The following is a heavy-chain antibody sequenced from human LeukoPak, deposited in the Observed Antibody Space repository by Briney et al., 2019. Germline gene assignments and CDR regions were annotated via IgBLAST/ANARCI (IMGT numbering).Heavy chain of an antibody. Sequence: GGSLRLSCAASGFTFSSYWMHWVRQAPGKGLVWVSRINSDGSSTSYADSVKGRFTISRDNPKNTLYLQMNSLRDEDTAVYYCAREHGYSYGFTPFYYMDVWGKGTTVTVSS. CDR3: AREHGYSYGFTPFYYMDV. D-gene: IGHD5-18*01. V-gene: IGHV3-74*01. CDR2: INSDGSST. J-gene: IGHJ6*03. CDR1: GFTFSSYW.